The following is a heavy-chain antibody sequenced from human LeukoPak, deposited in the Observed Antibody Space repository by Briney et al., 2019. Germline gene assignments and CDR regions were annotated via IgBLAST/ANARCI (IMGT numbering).Heavy chain of an antibody. CDR3: VRVGRSASFDY. D-gene: IGHD3-10*01. V-gene: IGHV3-7*01. J-gene: IGHJ4*02. CDR1: GFTLSSYW. CDR2: IKKDGSEK. Sequence: GGSPRLSCAASGFTLSSYWMSWVRQAPGKGLEWVANIKKDGSEKWYVDSVEGRFTISRDHAKNSLYLQMNSLRVADTAVYFCVRVGRSASFDYWGQGTLVTVSS.